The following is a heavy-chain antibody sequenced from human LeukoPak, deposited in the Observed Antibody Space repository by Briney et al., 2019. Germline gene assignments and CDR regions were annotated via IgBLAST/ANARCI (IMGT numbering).Heavy chain of an antibody. J-gene: IGHJ4*02. D-gene: IGHD2-15*01. CDR2: IIPIFGTA. CDR3: ATRPYCSGGSCYSSLVDY. Sequence: GASVKVPCKASGGTFSSYAISWVRQAPGQGLEWMGGIIPIFGTANYAQKFQGRVTITADKSTSTAYMELSSLRSEDTAVYYCATRPYCSGGSCYSSLVDYWGQGTLVTVSS. V-gene: IGHV1-69*06. CDR1: GGTFSSYA.